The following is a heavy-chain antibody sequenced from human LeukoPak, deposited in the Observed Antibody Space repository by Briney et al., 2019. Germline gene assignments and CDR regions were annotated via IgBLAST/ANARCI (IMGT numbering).Heavy chain of an antibody. CDR3: ARVTRYSSGSYIHFDY. D-gene: IGHD3-10*01. J-gene: IGHJ4*02. CDR1: GFTFSSYE. Sequence: GGSLRLSCAASGFTFSSYEMNWVRQAPGKGLEWVSYISNSGRTIYYADSVKGRFTISRDNAKNPLYLQMNSLRAEDTAVYYCARVTRYSSGSYIHFDYWGQGTLVTVSS. CDR2: ISNSGRTI. V-gene: IGHV3-48*03.